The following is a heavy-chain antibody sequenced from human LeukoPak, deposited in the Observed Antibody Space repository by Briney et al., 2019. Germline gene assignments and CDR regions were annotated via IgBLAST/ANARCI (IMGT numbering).Heavy chain of an antibody. D-gene: IGHD1-1*01. J-gene: IGHJ4*02. CDR3: ARVLTLRTGHLDY. V-gene: IGHV1-2*02. CDR2: INPNSGGT. CDR1: GYTFTGYY. Sequence: ASVKVSCKASGYTFTGYYVHWVRQAPGQGLEWMGWINPNSGGTNYAQKFQGRVTMTRDTSISTAYMELSRLRSDDTAVYYCARVLTLRTGHLDYWGQGTLVTVSS.